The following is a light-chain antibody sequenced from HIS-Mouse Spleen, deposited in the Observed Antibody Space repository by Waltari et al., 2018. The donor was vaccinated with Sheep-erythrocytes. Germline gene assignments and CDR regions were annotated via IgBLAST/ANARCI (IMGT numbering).Light chain of an antibody. V-gene: IGLV2-23*01. CDR1: SRDVGSYNF. J-gene: IGLJ3*02. CDR2: EGS. Sequence: QSALTQPASVSGSPGQSVTISCTGTSRDVGSYNFVSWYQQPPGKAPKLMLYEGSKRPSGVSNRFSGSKSGNTASLTISGLQAEDEADYYCCSYAGSSTPWVFGGGTKLTVL. CDR3: CSYAGSSTPWV.